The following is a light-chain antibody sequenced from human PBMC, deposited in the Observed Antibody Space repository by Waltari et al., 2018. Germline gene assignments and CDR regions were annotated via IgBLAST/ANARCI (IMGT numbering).Light chain of an antibody. CDR1: SSDVGGYNS. V-gene: IGLV2-11*01. CDR2: DVS. J-gene: IGLJ2*01. CDR3: CSYAGSYVV. Sequence: QSALTQPRSVSGSPGQSVTISCTGTSSDVGGYNSVSWYQQHPGKAPKLMIYDVSKRPSGVPDRFSGSKSGNTASLTISGLQAEDEADYYCCSYAGSYVVFRGGTKLTVL.